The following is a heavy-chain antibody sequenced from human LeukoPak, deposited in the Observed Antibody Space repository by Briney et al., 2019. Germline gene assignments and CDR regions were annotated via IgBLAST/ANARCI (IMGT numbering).Heavy chain of an antibody. D-gene: IGHD6-6*01. J-gene: IGHJ6*03. CDR3: AVYTNYYMDV. CDR2: ISYDGSNK. CDR1: GFTFSNYG. V-gene: IGHV3-30*03. Sequence: GGSLRLSCAASGFTFSNYGMHWVRQAPGKGLEWVAVISYDGSNKYYADSVKGRFTISRDNSKNTLYLQMNSLRAEDTAVYYCAVYTNYYMDVWGKGTTVTVSS.